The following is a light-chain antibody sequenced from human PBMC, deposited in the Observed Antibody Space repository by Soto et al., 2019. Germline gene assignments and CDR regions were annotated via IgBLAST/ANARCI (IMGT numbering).Light chain of an antibody. J-gene: IGKJ3*01. V-gene: IGKV3-20*01. CDR3: QKYGSAPIT. CDR1: QSVSSSY. Sequence: DIVLTQSPGTLSLSPGDRATISCRASQSVSSSYLAWYQQKPGQTTMLLFYAASSRPTVIPGRFSGSGSGTDFTLTISRLEPEDFAVYYCQKYGSAPITFGPGTKVDIK. CDR2: AAS.